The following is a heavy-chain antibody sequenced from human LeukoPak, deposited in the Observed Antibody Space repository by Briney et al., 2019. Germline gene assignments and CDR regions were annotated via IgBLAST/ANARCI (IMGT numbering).Heavy chain of an antibody. D-gene: IGHD6-13*01. CDR1: GYTLTELS. Sequence: GASVKVSCKVSGYTLTELSMHWVRQAPGKGLEWMGGFDPEDGETIYAQKFQGRVTMTEDTSTDTAYMELSSLRSEDTAVYYCATQMEGPGRLSYSSSWRFDYWGQGTLVTVSS. V-gene: IGHV1-24*01. J-gene: IGHJ4*02. CDR2: FDPEDGET. CDR3: ATQMEGPGRLSYSSSWRFDY.